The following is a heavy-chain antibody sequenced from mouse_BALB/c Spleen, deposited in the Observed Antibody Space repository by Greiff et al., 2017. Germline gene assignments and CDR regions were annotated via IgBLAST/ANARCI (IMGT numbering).Heavy chain of an antibody. CDR3: ARDKGTTATYFDY. Sequence: EVQLVESGGGLVKPGGSLKLSCAASGFTFSDYYMYWVRQTPEKRLEWVATISDGGSYTYYPDSVKGRFTISRDNAKNNLYLQMSSLKSEDTAMYYCARDKGTTATYFDYWGQGTTLTVSS. CDR1: GFTFSDYY. D-gene: IGHD1-2*01. V-gene: IGHV5-4*02. CDR2: ISDGGSYT. J-gene: IGHJ2*01.